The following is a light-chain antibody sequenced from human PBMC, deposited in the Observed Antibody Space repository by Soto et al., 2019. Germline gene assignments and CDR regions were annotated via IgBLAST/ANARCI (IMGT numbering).Light chain of an antibody. CDR2: DAS. Sequence: IVLTQSPATLSLSPGERATLSCRASQSVSSYLAWYQQKPGQAPRLLIYDASKRATGIPARFSGSGSGTDFTLTISGLEPEDFAVYYCQQRSDWPPLFTFGPRTKVDIK. J-gene: IGKJ3*01. V-gene: IGKV3-11*01. CDR3: QQRSDWPPLFT. CDR1: QSVSSY.